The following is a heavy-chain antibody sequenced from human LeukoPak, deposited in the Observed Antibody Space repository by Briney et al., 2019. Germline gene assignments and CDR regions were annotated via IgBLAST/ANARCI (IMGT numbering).Heavy chain of an antibody. CDR2: IRYDGSNK. D-gene: IGHD3-10*01. V-gene: IGHV3-30*02. J-gene: IGHJ4*02. Sequence: PGGSLRLSCAASGFTFSSYGMHWVRQAPGKGLEWVAFIRYDGSNKYYADSVKGRFTISRDNSKNTLYLQMNSLRAEDTAVYYCAKDELLWCGESYFDYWGQGTLVTVSS. CDR1: GFTFSSYG. CDR3: AKDELLWCGESYFDY.